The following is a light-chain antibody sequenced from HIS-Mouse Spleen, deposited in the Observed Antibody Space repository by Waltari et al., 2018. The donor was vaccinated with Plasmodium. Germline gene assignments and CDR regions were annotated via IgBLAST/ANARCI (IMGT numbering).Light chain of an antibody. CDR3: MIWHSSAWV. Sequence: QAVLTQPASLSASPGASARLTRTLRGGINVGTYRRYWYQENPGSPPPYLLWYKPDSDKQQGAGVPSRFSGCKDASVNAGILLISGLQSEDEADYYCMIWHSSAWVFGGGTKLTVL. V-gene: IGLV5-45*01. CDR1: GGINVGTYR. CDR2: YKPDSDK. J-gene: IGLJ3*02.